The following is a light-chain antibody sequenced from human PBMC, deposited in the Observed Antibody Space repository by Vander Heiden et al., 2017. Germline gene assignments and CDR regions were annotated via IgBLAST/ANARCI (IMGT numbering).Light chain of an antibody. CDR2: ATN. V-gene: IGKV3-20*01. CDR1: QSVSSSY. J-gene: IGKJ1*01. CDR3: HQYGSAPRT. Sequence: EVVLTQSPGTLPSFHGERATLSCTASQSVSSSYLAWYPHKPGRAPRLLIVATNSRATGIPDRFSGSGSGTDFTLTISRLEAEDSALYFCHQYGSAPRTFGQGTKVEI.